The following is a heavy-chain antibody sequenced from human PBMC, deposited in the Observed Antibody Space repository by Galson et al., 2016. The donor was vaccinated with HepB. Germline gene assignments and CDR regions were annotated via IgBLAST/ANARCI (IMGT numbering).Heavy chain of an antibody. D-gene: IGHD2-21*01. CDR3: ARIPQDAFDI. CDR1: GGNFSRHA. CDR2: SIPISGTA. Sequence: SVKVSCKASGGNFSRHAMSWVRQAPGQGLEWMGGSIPISGTANYAQKFQDRVTITVDKSTSTAYMELSSLRSEDTAVYYCARIPQDAFDIWGQGTMVTVPS. J-gene: IGHJ3*02. V-gene: IGHV1-69*06.